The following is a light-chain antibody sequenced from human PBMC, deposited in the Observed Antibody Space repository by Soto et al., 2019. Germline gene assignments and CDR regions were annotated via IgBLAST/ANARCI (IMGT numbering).Light chain of an antibody. Sequence: QSVLTQPPSVSAAPGQKVTISCSGSTSNIGNDFVSWYHQFPGTAPKLLIYDNNQRPSGIPDRFSGSKSGTSATLVITGLQVGDEADYYCATWDTRLSARVFGGGTKLTVL. J-gene: IGLJ2*01. V-gene: IGLV1-51*01. CDR1: TSNIGNDF. CDR2: DNN. CDR3: ATWDTRLSARV.